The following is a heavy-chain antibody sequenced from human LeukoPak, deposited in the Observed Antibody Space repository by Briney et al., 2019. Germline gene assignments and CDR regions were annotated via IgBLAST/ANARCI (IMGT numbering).Heavy chain of an antibody. V-gene: IGHV3-9*01. J-gene: IGHJ4*02. D-gene: IGHD2-21*02. CDR3: VRGLKTAYNYFDY. Sequence: PGRSLRLSCAASGFTFDDYAMHWARQAPVKGLEWVSGISWNSGSIGYADSVRGRFTISRDNAKNSLFLQMNSLRVEDTAVYYCVRGLKTAYNYFDYWGQGTLVTVSS. CDR2: ISWNSGSI. CDR1: GFTFDDYA.